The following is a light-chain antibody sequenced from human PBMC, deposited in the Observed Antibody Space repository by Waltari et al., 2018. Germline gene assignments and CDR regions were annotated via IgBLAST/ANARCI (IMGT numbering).Light chain of an antibody. V-gene: IGLV2-14*03. CDR1: SSQVRRHDS. Sequence: QSALTRPPSRSGAPGQQSPPASSCASSQVRRHDSVPRYQQQPGKAPKLIIRDVNNRPSGVSNRFSGSKSGNTASLTISGLQAEDEADYYCSSYSTSSSLILVGEGTKVTVL. CDR3: SSYSTSSSLIL. CDR2: DVN. J-gene: IGLJ2*01.